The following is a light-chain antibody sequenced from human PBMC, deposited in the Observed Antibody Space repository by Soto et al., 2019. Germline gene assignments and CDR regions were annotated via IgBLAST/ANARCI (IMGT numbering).Light chain of an antibody. CDR1: QSIATS. Sequence: DIQMTQSPSSLSASVGDRVTITCRSSQSIATSLNWYQLKPGKAHKLLIYVASTLQSGVPSRFSGSGSGTDFTLTIDNLQPEDFATYSCQQRFSLPLTFGRGTKVDI. J-gene: IGKJ4*01. V-gene: IGKV1-39*01. CDR3: QQRFSLPLT. CDR2: VAS.